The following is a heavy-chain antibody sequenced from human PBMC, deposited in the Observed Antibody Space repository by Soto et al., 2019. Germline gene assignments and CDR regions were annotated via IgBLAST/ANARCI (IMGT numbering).Heavy chain of an antibody. D-gene: IGHD3-16*01. Sequence: QLQLQESGPGLVRPSETLSLTCAVSGDYIGSSAYFWGWTRPSPGKGLEWIASIGPGGNYNYNPSLTGRVPISSDAATHHFSLTLSSATAADTAIYYCARHLGPTGVMDWVKGLLVTVSS. J-gene: IGHJ4*02. CDR1: GDYIGSSAYF. CDR3: ARHLGPTGVMD. CDR2: IGPGGNY. V-gene: IGHV4-39*01.